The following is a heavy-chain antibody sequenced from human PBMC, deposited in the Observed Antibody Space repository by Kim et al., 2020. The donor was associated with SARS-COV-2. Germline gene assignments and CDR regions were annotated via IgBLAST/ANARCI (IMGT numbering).Heavy chain of an antibody. CDR1: GGTFSSYA. CDR2: IIPIFGTA. V-gene: IGHV1-69*13. D-gene: IGHD3-22*01. Sequence: SVKVSCKASGGTFSSYAISWVRQAPGQGLEWMGGIIPIFGTANYAQKFQGRVTITADESTSTAYMELSSLRSEDTAVYYCARDLNYYDSSGYYDEWGYGMDVWGQGTTVTVSS. CDR3: ARDLNYYDSSGYYDEWGYGMDV. J-gene: IGHJ6*02.